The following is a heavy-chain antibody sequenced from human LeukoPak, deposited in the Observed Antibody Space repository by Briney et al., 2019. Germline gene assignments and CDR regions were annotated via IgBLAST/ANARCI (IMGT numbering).Heavy chain of an antibody. CDR1: GFRFDDYA. J-gene: IGHJ4*02. V-gene: IGHV3-9*03. Sequence: GGSLRLSCAASGFRFDDYAMHWVRQAPGKGLEWVSGISWNSGRIGYADSVKGRFTISRDNAKNSLYLQMNSLRAEDMALYYCLKGHFGTTLGDYLDYWGQGTLVTVSS. CDR3: LKGHFGTTLGDYLDY. CDR2: ISWNSGRI. D-gene: IGHD1-14*01.